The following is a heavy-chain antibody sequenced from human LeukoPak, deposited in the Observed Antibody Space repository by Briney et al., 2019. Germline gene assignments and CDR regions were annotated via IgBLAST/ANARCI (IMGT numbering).Heavy chain of an antibody. CDR1: GGSISSSSYY. J-gene: IGHJ5*02. Sequence: SETLSLTCTVSGGSISSSSYYWGWIRQPPGKGLEWIGSIYYSGSTYYNPSLKSRVTISVDTSKNQFPLKLSSVTAADTAVYYCASWMDTYYDFWSGSNWFDPWGQGTLVTVSS. CDR3: ASWMDTYYDFWSGSNWFDP. V-gene: IGHV4-39*01. CDR2: IYYSGST. D-gene: IGHD3-3*01.